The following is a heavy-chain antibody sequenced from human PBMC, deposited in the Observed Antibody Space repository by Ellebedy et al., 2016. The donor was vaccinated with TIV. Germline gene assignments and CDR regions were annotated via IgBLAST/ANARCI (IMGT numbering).Heavy chain of an antibody. D-gene: IGHD4-17*01. Sequence: GGSLRLXXKGSGYSFTSYWIGWVRQMPGKGLEWMGRIDPSDSYTNYSPSFQGHVTISADKSISTAYLQWSSLKASDTAMYYCARHGVPILDGDYDDYWGQGTLVTVSS. J-gene: IGHJ4*02. CDR2: IDPSDSYT. V-gene: IGHV5-10-1*01. CDR1: GYSFTSYW. CDR3: ARHGVPILDGDYDDY.